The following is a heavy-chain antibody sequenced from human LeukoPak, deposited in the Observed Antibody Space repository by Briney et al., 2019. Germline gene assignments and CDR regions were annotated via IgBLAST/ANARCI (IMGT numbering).Heavy chain of an antibody. CDR3: ARGGRYSSSWRDYYYYMDV. D-gene: IGHD6-13*01. J-gene: IGHJ6*03. Sequence: SETLSLTCAVYGGSFSGYYWSWIRQPPGKGLEWIGEINHSGSTNYNPSLKSRVTISVDTSKNPFSLKLSSVTAADTAVYYCARGGRYSSSWRDYYYYMDVWGKGTTVTVSS. CDR1: GGSFSGYY. V-gene: IGHV4-34*01. CDR2: INHSGST.